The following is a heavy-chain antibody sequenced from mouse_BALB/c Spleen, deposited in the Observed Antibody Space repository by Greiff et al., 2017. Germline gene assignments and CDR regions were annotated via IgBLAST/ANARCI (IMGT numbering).Heavy chain of an antibody. V-gene: IGHV5-17*02. CDR1: GFTFSSFG. J-gene: IGHJ3*01. CDR3: ARGGFYDYPFAD. D-gene: IGHD2-4*01. Sequence: EVKLMESGGGLVQPGGSRKLSCAASGFTFSSFGMHWVRQAPEQGLEWVAYISSGSSTIYYADTVKGRFTISRDNPKNTLFLQLTSLRSEDTAMYYCARGGFYDYPFADWGQGTLVTVS. CDR2: ISSGSSTI.